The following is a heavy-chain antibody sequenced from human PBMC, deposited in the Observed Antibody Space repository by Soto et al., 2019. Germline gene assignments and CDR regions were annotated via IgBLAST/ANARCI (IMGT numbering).Heavy chain of an antibody. CDR1: GFTFSSYG. CDR2: ISYDGSNK. Sequence: GGSLRLSCAASGFTFSSYGMHWVRQAPGKGLEWVAVISYDGSNKYYADSVKGRFTISRDNSKNTLYLQMNSLRAEDTAVYYCAKEGVYSSSWYDLDYWGQGTLVTVSS. CDR3: AKEGVYSSSWYDLDY. D-gene: IGHD6-13*01. V-gene: IGHV3-30*18. J-gene: IGHJ4*02.